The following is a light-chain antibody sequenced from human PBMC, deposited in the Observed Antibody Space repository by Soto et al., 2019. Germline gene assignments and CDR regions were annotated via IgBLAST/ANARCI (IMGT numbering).Light chain of an antibody. V-gene: IGLV2-18*02. J-gene: IGLJ1*01. Sequence: QSVLTQPASVSGSPGQSIPISCTGTSRDIGSYNRVSWYQQPPGTAPRLIIYEVNNRPSGVPDRFSGSKSGNTASLTISGLQAEDEADYYCNSFTTSSTYVFGTGTKVTVL. CDR1: SRDIGSYNR. CDR2: EVN. CDR3: NSFTTSSTYV.